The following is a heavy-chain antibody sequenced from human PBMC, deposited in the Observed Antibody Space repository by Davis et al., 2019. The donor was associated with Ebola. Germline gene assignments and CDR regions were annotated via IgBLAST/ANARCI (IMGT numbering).Heavy chain of an antibody. CDR1: GYTFTSYG. J-gene: IGHJ5*02. CDR3: ARDGDLGYCSCTSCHGWSDP. D-gene: IGHD2-2*01. Sequence: ASVKVSCKASGYTFTSYGISWVRQAPGQGLEWMGWISAYNGNTNYAQKLQGRVTMTTDTSTSTAYMELRSLRSDDTAVYYCARDGDLGYCSCTSCHGWSDPWGQGTLVTVSS. V-gene: IGHV1-18*01. CDR2: ISAYNGNT.